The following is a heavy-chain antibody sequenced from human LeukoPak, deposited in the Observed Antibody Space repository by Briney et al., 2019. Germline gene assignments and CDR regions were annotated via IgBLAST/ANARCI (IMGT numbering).Heavy chain of an antibody. J-gene: IGHJ6*02. V-gene: IGHV1-3*01. D-gene: IGHD3-10*01. CDR1: GYTFTSYA. CDR2: INAGNGNT. CDR3: ARGAGTHYYYYGMDV. Sequence: ASVKVSCKASGYTFTSYAMHWVRQAPGQRLEWMGWINAGNGNTKYSQKFQGRVTITRDTSASTAYMELSSLRSEDTAVYYCARGAGTHYYYYGMDVWGQGTTVTVSS.